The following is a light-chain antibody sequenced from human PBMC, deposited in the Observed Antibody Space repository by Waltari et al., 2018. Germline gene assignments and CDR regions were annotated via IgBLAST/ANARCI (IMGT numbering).Light chain of an antibody. Sequence: QSALTQPASVSGSPGQSITISCTGTSSDVGSYNFVSWYQHHPGKAPKLMIFEGSRRPSGISTRCSGAKSGNTASLTISGLQAEDEADYYCCSYAGSRTYVFGAGTKVTVL. CDR2: EGS. V-gene: IGLV2-23*01. CDR1: SSDVGSYNF. J-gene: IGLJ1*01. CDR3: CSYAGSRTYV.